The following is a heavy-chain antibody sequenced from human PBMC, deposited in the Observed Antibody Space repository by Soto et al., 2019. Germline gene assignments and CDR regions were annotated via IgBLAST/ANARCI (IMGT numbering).Heavy chain of an antibody. V-gene: IGHV3-23*01. CDR1: GFTFSSYA. D-gene: IGHD6-19*01. Sequence: PGGSLRLSCAASGFTFSSYAMSWVRQAPGKGLEWVSAISGSGGSTYYADSVKGRFTISRDNSKNTLYLQMNSLRAEDTAVYYCEKTVAGTGTPRDYWGQGTLVTVSS. J-gene: IGHJ4*02. CDR2: ISGSGGST. CDR3: EKTVAGTGTPRDY.